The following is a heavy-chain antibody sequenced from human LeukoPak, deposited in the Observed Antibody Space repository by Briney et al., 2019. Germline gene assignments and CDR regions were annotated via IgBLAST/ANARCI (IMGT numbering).Heavy chain of an antibody. D-gene: IGHD5-18*01. V-gene: IGHV3-30*04. CDR1: GFTFSSYA. J-gene: IGHJ5*02. CDR3: ARRPETASEYLPFDP. CDR2: ISYDGSEK. Sequence: GGSLSLSCAVSGFTFSSYAMHWVRQAPGKGLERVAVISYDGSEKYYADSVNDRFTISRDSSKNTLYLQMNSLRGEDTAVYYCARRPETASEYLPFDPWGQGTLVTVSS.